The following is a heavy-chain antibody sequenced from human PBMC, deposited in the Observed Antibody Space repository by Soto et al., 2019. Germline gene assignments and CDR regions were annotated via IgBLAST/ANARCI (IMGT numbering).Heavy chain of an antibody. V-gene: IGHV4-31*03. CDR3: LSLGECAGDY. Sequence: QVQLQESGPGLVKPSQTLSLACSVSGGSISGGVYYWTWIRQHPGKGLEWIGNIYSGNTNYNPSIYSRVTISADPSKNQLSLKLSCVTAADTAEYYCLSLGECAGDYCGQGTLVAGSS. CDR1: GGSISGGVYY. CDR2: IYSGNT. D-gene: IGHD3-16*01. J-gene: IGHJ4*02.